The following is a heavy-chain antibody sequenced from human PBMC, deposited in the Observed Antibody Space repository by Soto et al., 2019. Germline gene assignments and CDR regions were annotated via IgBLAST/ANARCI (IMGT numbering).Heavy chain of an antibody. J-gene: IGHJ4*02. V-gene: IGHV3-30-3*01. Sequence: QVQLVESGGGVVQPGRSLRLSCAASGFTFSSYAMHWVRQAPGKGLEWVAVISYDGSNKYYADSVKGRFTISRDNSKNTLYLQMNSLRAEDTAVYYCARDPLYSYGSGHFDYWGQGTLVTVSS. CDR3: ARDPLYSYGSGHFDY. D-gene: IGHD5-18*01. CDR2: ISYDGSNK. CDR1: GFTFSSYA.